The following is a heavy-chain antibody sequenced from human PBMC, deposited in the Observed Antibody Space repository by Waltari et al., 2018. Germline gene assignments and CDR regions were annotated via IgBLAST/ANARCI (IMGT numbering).Heavy chain of an antibody. D-gene: IGHD3-22*01. V-gene: IGHV4-38-2*01. Sequence: LTCAVSGYSISSGYYWGWIRQPPGKGLEWIGSIYHSGSTYYNPSLKSRVTISVDTSKNQFSLKLSSVTAADTAVYYCARRDSTYFDYWGQGTLVTVSS. CDR2: IYHSGST. J-gene: IGHJ4*02. CDR1: GYSISSGYY. CDR3: ARRDSTYFDY.